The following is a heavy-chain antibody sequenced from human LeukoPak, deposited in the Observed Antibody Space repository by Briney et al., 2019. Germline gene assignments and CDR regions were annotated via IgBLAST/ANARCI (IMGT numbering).Heavy chain of an antibody. J-gene: IGHJ4*02. CDR2: IYPGDSDT. V-gene: IGHV5-51*01. CDR1: GYRFTNYW. D-gene: IGHD3-16*02. Sequence: GESLKISCKGSGYRFTNYWIGWVRQMPGKGLEWMGIIYPGDSDTRYSPSFQGQVTISADKSISTAYLQWSSLKASDTAMYYCARHVSVWGSYRDYWGQGTLVTVSS. CDR3: ARHVSVWGSYRDY.